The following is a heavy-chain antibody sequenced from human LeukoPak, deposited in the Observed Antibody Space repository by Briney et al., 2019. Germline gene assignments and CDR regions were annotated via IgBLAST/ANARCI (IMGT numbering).Heavy chain of an antibody. Sequence: GGSLRLSCAASGFTFSSYWMSWVRQAPGKGLEWVGLIRSKTNSYATAYAASVNGRFTISRDDSKSTAYLQMNTLKTEDTAVYYCKVSGTYRYKDTDVPFDYWGQGTLVTVSS. CDR1: GFTFSSYW. CDR3: KVSGTYRYKDTDVPFDY. CDR2: IRSKTNSYAT. J-gene: IGHJ4*02. V-gene: IGHV3-73*01. D-gene: IGHD3-16*02.